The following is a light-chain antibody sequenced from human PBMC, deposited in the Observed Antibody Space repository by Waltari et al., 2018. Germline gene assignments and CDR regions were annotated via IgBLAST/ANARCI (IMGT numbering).Light chain of an antibody. Sequence: EIVMTQSPGTLSVSPGERATLSCWASQIVRSNLAWYQQKPGQAPTLLIYGASTRATGITARFSGSGYGTEFTRTISSLQSEDFAVYYCQQYNNWPTITFGQGTRLEIK. CDR1: QIVRSN. CDR2: GAS. J-gene: IGKJ5*01. CDR3: QQYNNWPTIT. V-gene: IGKV3-15*01.